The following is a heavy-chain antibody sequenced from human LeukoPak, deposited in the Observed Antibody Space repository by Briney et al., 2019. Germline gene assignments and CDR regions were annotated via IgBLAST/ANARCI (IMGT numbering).Heavy chain of an antibody. D-gene: IGHD5-12*01. J-gene: IGHJ4*02. CDR1: GGSFSGYY. CDR2: INHSGST. V-gene: IGHV4-34*01. Sequence: PSETLSLTCAVYGGSFSGYYRSWIRQPPGKGLEWIGEINHSGSTNYNPSLKSRVTISVDTSKNQFSLKLSPVTAADTAVYYCARVIFGSIVATIGFDYWGQGTLVTVSS. CDR3: ARVIFGSIVATIGFDY.